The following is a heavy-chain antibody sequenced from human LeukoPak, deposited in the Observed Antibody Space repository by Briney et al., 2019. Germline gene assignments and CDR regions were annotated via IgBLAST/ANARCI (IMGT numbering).Heavy chain of an antibody. CDR1: GYTFTSYY. J-gene: IGHJ5*02. CDR2: IIPIFGTA. CDR3: ARVHYYGSGSSNWFDP. Sequence: ASVKVSCKASGYTFTSYYMHWVRQAPGQGLEWMGGIIPIFGTANYAQKFQGRVTITTDESTSTAYMELSSLRSEDTAVYYCARVHYYGSGSSNWFDPWGQGTLVTVSS. V-gene: IGHV1-69*05. D-gene: IGHD3-10*01.